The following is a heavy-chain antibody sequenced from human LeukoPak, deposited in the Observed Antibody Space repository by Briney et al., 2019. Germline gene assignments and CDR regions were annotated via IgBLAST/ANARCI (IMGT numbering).Heavy chain of an antibody. CDR1: GGTFSSYA. Sequence: SVKVSCKASGGTFSSYAISWVRQAPGQGLEWMGGIIPIFGTANYAQKLQGRVTITTDESTSTAYMDLSSLRSEDTAVYYCARSPGGDGYNFDYWGQGTLVTVSS. J-gene: IGHJ4*02. CDR2: IIPIFGTA. D-gene: IGHD5-24*01. V-gene: IGHV1-69*05. CDR3: ARSPGGDGYNFDY.